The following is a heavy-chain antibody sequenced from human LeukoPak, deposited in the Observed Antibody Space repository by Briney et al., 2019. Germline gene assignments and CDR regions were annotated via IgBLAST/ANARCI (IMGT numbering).Heavy chain of an antibody. CDR1: GFTFDDYA. CDR3: AKGTTVCYGTFDY. V-gene: IGHV3-9*01. CDR2: ISWNSGSI. D-gene: IGHD4-17*01. J-gene: IGHJ4*02. Sequence: GGSLRPSCAASGFTFDDYAMHWVRQAPGKGLEWVSGISWNSGSIGYADSVKGRFTISRDNAKNSLYLQMNSLRAEDTALYYCAKGTTVCYGTFDYWGQGTLVTVSS.